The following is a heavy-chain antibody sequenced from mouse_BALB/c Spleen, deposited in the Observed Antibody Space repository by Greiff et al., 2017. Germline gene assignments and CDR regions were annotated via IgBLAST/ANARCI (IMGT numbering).Heavy chain of an antibody. CDR3: ARCYGNYLPGV. V-gene: IGHV1S126*01. CDR2: IDPSDSET. Sequence: VQLQQSGPQLVRPGASVKISCKASGYSFTSYWMHWVKQRPGQGLEWIGMIDPSDSETRLNQKFKDKATLTVDKSSSTAYMQLSSPTSEDSAVYYCARCYGNYLPGVWGAGTTVTVSS. CDR1: GYSFTSYW. D-gene: IGHD2-1*01. J-gene: IGHJ1*01.